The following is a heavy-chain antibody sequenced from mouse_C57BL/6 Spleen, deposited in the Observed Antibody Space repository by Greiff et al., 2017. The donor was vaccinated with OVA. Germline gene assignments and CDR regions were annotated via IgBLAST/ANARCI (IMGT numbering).Heavy chain of an antibody. J-gene: IGHJ3*01. Sequence: VQLQQPGAELVKPGASVKLSCKASGYTFTSYWMHWVKQRPGQGLEWIGMIHPNSGSTNYNEKFKSKATLTVDKSSSTAYMQLSSLTSEDSAVYYCARPYYSNSAWFAYWGQGTLVTVS. D-gene: IGHD2-5*01. V-gene: IGHV1-64*01. CDR1: GYTFTSYW. CDR2: IHPNSGST. CDR3: ARPYYSNSAWFAY.